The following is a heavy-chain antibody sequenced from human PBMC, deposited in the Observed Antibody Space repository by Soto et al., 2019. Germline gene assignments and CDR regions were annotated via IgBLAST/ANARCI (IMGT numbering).Heavy chain of an antibody. D-gene: IGHD3-16*02. V-gene: IGHV3-11*05. J-gene: IGHJ4*02. CDR2: ISSSSSYT. Sequence: PGGSLRLSCAASGFTFRDYYMSWISQAPGKGLEWVSYISSSSSYTNYADSVKGRFTISRDNAKNSLYLQMNSLRAEDTAVYYCARDSQELSLCDYWGQGTLVTVSS. CDR3: ARDSQELSLCDY. CDR1: GFTFRDYY.